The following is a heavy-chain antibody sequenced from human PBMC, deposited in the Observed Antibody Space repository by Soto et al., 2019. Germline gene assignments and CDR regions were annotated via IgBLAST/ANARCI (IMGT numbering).Heavy chain of an antibody. J-gene: IGHJ6*02. Sequence: QVHLQESGPGLVNPSGTLTLTCSVSGGSISSSHWWGWVRQAPGKGLEWIGEIYHSGSTNYNPSLKSRISMSVDKSQNQFSVNLSSVTAADTAIYYCVTDADEIAIVPAPWLVWGRGTMVTVSS. CDR1: GGSISSSHW. CDR3: VTDADEIAIVPAPWLV. V-gene: IGHV4-4*02. D-gene: IGHD2-21*02. CDR2: IYHSGST.